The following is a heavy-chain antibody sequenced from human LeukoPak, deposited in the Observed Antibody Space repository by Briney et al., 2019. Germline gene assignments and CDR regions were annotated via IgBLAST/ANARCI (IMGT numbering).Heavy chain of an antibody. CDR3: ARHCSGGRCYGAFDI. J-gene: IGHJ3*02. D-gene: IGHD2-15*01. V-gene: IGHV1-69*01. CDR1: GGTFCRYA. Sequence: GCSVKVSCKASGGTFCRYAITWVRQAPGQKREWMGGFSPIYGTSDYAPRFQGRVTISADESTSTAFLEVSSLRSEDTAVYYCARHCSGGRCYGAFDIWGQGTLVIVSS. CDR2: FSPIYGTS.